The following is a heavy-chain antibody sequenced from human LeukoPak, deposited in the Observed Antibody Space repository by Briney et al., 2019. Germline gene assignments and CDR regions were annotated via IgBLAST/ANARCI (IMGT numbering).Heavy chain of an antibody. Sequence: SETLSLTCTVSGYSISSGYYWGWIRQPPGKGLEWIGSIYHSGSTYYNPSLKSRVTISVDTSKNQFSLKLSSVTAADTAVYYCARDSGVGATYPNWSDPWGQGTLVTVSS. V-gene: IGHV4-38-2*02. CDR2: IYHSGST. CDR3: ARDSGVGATYPNWSDP. J-gene: IGHJ5*02. D-gene: IGHD1-26*01. CDR1: GYSISSGYY.